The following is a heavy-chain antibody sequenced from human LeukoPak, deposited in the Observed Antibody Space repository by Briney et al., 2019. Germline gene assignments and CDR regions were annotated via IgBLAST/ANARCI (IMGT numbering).Heavy chain of an antibody. Sequence: SETLSLTCAVSGYSISSGYYWGWIRQPPGKGLEWIGSIYHSGSTHYNPSLKSRVTISVDTSNNQFSLKLSSVTAADTAVYYCARGYYDSSGYYWNYFDYWGQGTLVTVSS. V-gene: IGHV4-38-2*01. J-gene: IGHJ4*02. D-gene: IGHD3-22*01. CDR1: GYSISSGYY. CDR3: ARGYYDSSGYYWNYFDY. CDR2: IYHSGST.